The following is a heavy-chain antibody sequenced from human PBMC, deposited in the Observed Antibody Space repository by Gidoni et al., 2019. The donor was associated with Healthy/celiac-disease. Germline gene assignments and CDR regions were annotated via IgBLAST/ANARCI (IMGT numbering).Heavy chain of an antibody. CDR3: ASTAWDYYDSSGYYGAFDI. CDR1: GYTFTSYY. D-gene: IGHD3-22*01. J-gene: IGHJ3*02. V-gene: IGHV1-46*01. Sequence: QVQLVQSGAEVKKPGASVKVSCKASGYTFTSYYMHWVRQAPGKGLEWMGIINPSGGSTSYAQKFQGRVTMTRDTSTSTVYMELSSLRSEDTAVYYCASTAWDYYDSSGYYGAFDIWGQGTMVTVSS. CDR2: INPSGGST.